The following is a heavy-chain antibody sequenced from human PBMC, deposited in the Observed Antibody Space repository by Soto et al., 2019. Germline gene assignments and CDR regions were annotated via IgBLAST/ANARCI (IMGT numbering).Heavy chain of an antibody. V-gene: IGHV4-30-4*01. J-gene: IGHJ5*02. CDR2: IYFSGST. CDR1: GGSISSGDYY. D-gene: IGHD6-13*01. CDR3: ARGIIAAAGTSWFDP. Sequence: SETLSLTCTVSGGSISSGDYYWSWIRQPPGKGLVWIGYIYFSGSTYYNPSLKSRVTISVDTSKNQFSLKLSSVTAADTAVYYCARGIIAAAGTSWFDPWGQGTLVTVSS.